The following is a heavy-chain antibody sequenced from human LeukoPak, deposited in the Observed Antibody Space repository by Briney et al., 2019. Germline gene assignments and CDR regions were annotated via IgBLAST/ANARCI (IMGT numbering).Heavy chain of an antibody. CDR2: INPNSGGT. CDR3: ARERQQLVKGNWFDP. D-gene: IGHD6-13*01. Sequence: ASVKVSCKASGYTFTGYYMHRVRQAPGQGLEWMGWINPNSGGTNYAQKFQGRVTMTRDTSISTAYMELSRLRSDDTAVYYCARERQQLVKGNWFDPWGQGTLVTVSS. CDR1: GYTFTGYY. J-gene: IGHJ5*02. V-gene: IGHV1-2*02.